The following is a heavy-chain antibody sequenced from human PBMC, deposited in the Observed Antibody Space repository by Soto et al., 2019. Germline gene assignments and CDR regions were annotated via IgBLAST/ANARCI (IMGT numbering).Heavy chain of an antibody. V-gene: IGHV3-11*01. CDR2: ISPSGGTI. CDR1: GFTFSDYY. CDR3: VRVGYAYGNDP. D-gene: IGHD3-10*01. J-gene: IGHJ5*02. Sequence: QVQLVESGGGLVKPGGSLRLSCAASGFTFSDYYMSWIRQAPGKGLEWVSYISPSGGTIYYADSVTGRFTLSRDNAKNSLYLQMNSLRAEDTAVYHCVRVGYAYGNDPWGQGTLVAVSS.